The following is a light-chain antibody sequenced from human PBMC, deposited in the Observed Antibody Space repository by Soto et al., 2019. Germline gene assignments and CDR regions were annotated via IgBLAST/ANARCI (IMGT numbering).Light chain of an antibody. CDR1: SSDVGSYNL. V-gene: IGLV2-23*01. Sequence: QSALTQPASVSGSPGQSITISCTGTSSDVGSYNLVSWYQQHPGKAPKLMIYEGSKRPSGVSNRFSGSKSGNTASLTISGLQAEAEADYYCCSYAGSSSHLVFGGGTKLTVL. CDR2: EGS. CDR3: CSYAGSSSHLV. J-gene: IGLJ2*01.